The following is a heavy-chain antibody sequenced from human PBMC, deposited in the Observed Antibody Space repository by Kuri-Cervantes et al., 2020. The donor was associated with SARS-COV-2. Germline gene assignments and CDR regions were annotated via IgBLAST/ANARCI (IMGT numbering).Heavy chain of an antibody. CDR3: ARDRGYCSGGSCSHFGY. V-gene: IGHV1-46*01. J-gene: IGHJ4*02. Sequence: ASVKVSCKASGYTFTSYGISWVRQAPGQGLEWMGIINPSGGSTRNAQKFQGRVTMTRDTSTSTVYMELSSLRSEDTAVYYCARDRGYCSGGSCSHFGYWGQGTLVTVSS. CDR1: GYTFTSYG. CDR2: INPSGGST. D-gene: IGHD2-15*01.